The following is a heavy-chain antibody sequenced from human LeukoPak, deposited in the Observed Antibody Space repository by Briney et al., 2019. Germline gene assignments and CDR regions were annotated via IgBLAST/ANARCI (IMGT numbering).Heavy chain of an antibody. V-gene: IGHV1-46*01. Sequence: ASVKDSCKASGYTFTPYYIHWVRQAPGQGPEWMGKINPSTGVTACTQKFQGRVTMTGDTSTNTVYMDLSSLTAEDTAMYYCTPSGDGWGLDYWGQGTLVTVSS. CDR2: INPSTGVT. CDR3: TPSGDGWGLDY. CDR1: GYTFTPYY. J-gene: IGHJ4*02. D-gene: IGHD3-16*01.